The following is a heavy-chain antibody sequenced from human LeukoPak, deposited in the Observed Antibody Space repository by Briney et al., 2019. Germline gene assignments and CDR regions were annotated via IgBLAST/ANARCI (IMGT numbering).Heavy chain of an antibody. CDR1: GGSISSYC. J-gene: IGHJ6*02. V-gene: IGHV4-59*01. CDR3: ARDLTPGDV. Sequence: SETLSLTCTVSGGSISSYCWSWIRQPPGKGLEWIGYIYYSGSTNYNPSLKSRVTISVDTSKNQFSLKLSSVTAADTAVYYCARDLTPGDVWGQGTTVTVSS. CDR2: IYYSGST.